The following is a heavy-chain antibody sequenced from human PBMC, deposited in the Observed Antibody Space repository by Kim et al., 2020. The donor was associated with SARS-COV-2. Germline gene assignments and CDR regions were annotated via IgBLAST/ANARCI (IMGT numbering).Heavy chain of an antibody. CDR3: ARDLKSDY. J-gene: IGHJ4*02. V-gene: IGHV3-21*01. Sequence: SSYIYYADSVKGRFTISRDNAKNSLYLQMNSLRAEDTAVYYCARDLKSDYWGQGTLVTVSS. CDR2: SSYI.